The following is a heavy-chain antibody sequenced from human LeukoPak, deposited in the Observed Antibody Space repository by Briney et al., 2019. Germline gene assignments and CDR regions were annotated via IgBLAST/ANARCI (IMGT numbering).Heavy chain of an antibody. Sequence: PSETLSLTCTVSGGSISSYYWSWIRQPPGKGLEWIGYIYYSGSTNYNPSLKSRVAISVDTSKNQFSLKLSSVTAADTAVYYCARAPRGSRNWFDPWGQGTLVTVSS. J-gene: IGHJ5*02. D-gene: IGHD1-26*01. CDR2: IYYSGST. V-gene: IGHV4-59*12. CDR3: ARAPRGSRNWFDP. CDR1: GGSISSYY.